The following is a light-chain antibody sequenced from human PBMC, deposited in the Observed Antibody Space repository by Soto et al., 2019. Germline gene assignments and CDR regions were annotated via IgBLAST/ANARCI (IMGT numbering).Light chain of an antibody. CDR3: QQYYYTPPIT. J-gene: IGKJ5*01. CDR2: WAS. CDR1: QSLLYNSTKKNY. V-gene: IGKV4-1*01. Sequence: DTVMTQSPDSLGVSLGERATINCKSSQSLLYNSTKKNYLAWYQQKPGQPPKLLISWASMREGGVPDRFRGSGSGTDFTLTISNLQAEDVAVYYCQQYYYTPPITFGQGTRLEIK.